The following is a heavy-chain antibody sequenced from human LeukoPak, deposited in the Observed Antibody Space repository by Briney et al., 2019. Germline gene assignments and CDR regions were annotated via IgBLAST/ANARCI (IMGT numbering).Heavy chain of an antibody. CDR2: IYTSGST. CDR3: AGSGSPHYYYYYYMDV. J-gene: IGHJ6*03. V-gene: IGHV4-61*02. Sequence: SETLSLTCTVSGGSISSGSYYWSWIRQPAGRGLEWIGRIYTSGSTNYNPSLKSRVTISVDTSKNQFSLKLSSVTAADTAVYYCAGSGSPHYYYYYYMDVWGKGTTVTISS. CDR1: GGSISSGSYY. D-gene: IGHD3-10*01.